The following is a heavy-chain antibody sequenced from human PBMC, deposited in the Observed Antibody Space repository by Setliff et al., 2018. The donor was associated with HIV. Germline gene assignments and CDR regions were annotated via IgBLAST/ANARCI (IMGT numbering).Heavy chain of an antibody. J-gene: IGHJ4*02. D-gene: IGHD2-2*01. CDR1: GFTLREVS. CDR3: AIDMVGGWLRPMPDF. Sequence: GASVKVSCKVSGFTLREVSMHWVRRAPGKGLEWMGYFDPEDGETVYAQKFQGRVTMTEDTSTNTAYMELSGLRSGDTAVYYCAIDMVGGWLRPMPDFWGQGALVTVSS. V-gene: IGHV1-24*01. CDR2: FDPEDGET.